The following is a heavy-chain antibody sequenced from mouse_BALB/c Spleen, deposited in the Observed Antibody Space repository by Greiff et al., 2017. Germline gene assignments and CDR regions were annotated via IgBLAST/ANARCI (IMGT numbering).Heavy chain of an antibody. CDR3: AKHEAGTPYYYAMDY. D-gene: IGHD4-1*01. CDR1: GFSLTDYG. Sequence: QVQLQQSGPGLVAPSQSLSITCTVSGFSLTDYGVSWIRQPPGKGLEWLGVIWGGGSTYYNSALKSRLSISKDNSKSQVFLKMNSLQTDDTAMYYCAKHEAGTPYYYAMDYWGQGTSVTVSS. CDR2: IWGGGST. J-gene: IGHJ4*01. V-gene: IGHV2-6-5*01.